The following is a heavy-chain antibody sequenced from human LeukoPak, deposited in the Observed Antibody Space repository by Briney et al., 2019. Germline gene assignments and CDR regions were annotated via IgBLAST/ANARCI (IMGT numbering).Heavy chain of an antibody. D-gene: IGHD1-26*01. CDR3: ARRNSGSYSRGFDY. Sequence: GGSLRLSCAASGFTFSRSAMNWVRQAPGKGLEWVSTTSDDGSSTYFADSVKGRFTISRDNSKNMLHLQMNSLRAEDTAVYYCARRNSGSYSRGFDYWGQGTLVTVSS. V-gene: IGHV3-23*01. CDR2: TSDDGSST. CDR1: GFTFSRSA. J-gene: IGHJ4*02.